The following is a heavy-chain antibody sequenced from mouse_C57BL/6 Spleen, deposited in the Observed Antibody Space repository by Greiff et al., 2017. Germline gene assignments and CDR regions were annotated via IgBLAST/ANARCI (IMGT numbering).Heavy chain of an antibody. D-gene: IGHD1-1*01. V-gene: IGHV1-61*01. J-gene: IGHJ2*01. CDR2: IYPSDSET. CDR3: ARSDYYGSSYFDY. CDR1: GYTFTSYW. Sequence: QVQLQQPGAELVRPGSSVKLSCKASGYTFTSYWMDWVKQRPGQGLEWIGNIYPSDSETHYNQKFKDKATLTVDKSSSTAYMQLSSLTSEDSAVYYCARSDYYGSSYFDYWGQGTTRTVSS.